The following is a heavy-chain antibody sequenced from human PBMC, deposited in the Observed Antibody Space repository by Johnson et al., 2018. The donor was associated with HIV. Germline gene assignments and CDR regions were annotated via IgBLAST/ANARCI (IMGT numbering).Heavy chain of an antibody. J-gene: IGHJ3*02. D-gene: IGHD5-24*01. CDR2: IYSGGNT. Sequence: EVQLVESGGGLVKPGGSLRLSCAASGFTVSKNYMTWVRQAPGKGLEWVSIIYSGGNTYYADSVKGRFTISRDNSKNTLYLQMNSLRAEDTAVYYCAKDCGRWLQSDAFDIWGQGTMVTVSS. CDR1: GFTVSKNY. CDR3: AKDCGRWLQSDAFDI. V-gene: IGHV3-66*01.